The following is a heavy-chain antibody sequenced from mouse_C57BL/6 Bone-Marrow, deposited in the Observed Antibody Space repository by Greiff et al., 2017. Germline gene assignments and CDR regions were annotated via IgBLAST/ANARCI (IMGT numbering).Heavy chain of an antibody. CDR3: ARNPFITTVVAHYYAMDY. V-gene: IGHV5-17*01. CDR2: ISSGSSTI. CDR1: GFTFSDYG. Sequence: EVQGVESGGGLVKPGGSLKLSCAASGFTFSDYGMHWVRQAPEKGLEWVAYISSGSSTIYSADTVKGRFTISRDNAKNTLFLQMTSLRSEDTAMYYCARNPFITTVVAHYYAMDYWGQGTSVTVSS. J-gene: IGHJ4*01. D-gene: IGHD1-1*01.